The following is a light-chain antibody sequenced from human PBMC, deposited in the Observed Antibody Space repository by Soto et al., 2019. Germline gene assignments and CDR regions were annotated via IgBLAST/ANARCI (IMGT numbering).Light chain of an antibody. Sequence: DIQMTQSPSTLSASVGDRVTITCRASQSISSWLAWYQQKPGKAPKLLIYKASSLESGVPSRFSGSGSGTEFTLTISSLQPDDCATYYYQQYNSYSSTFGQGTKVEIK. CDR1: QSISSW. V-gene: IGKV1-5*03. CDR2: KAS. CDR3: QQYNSYSST. J-gene: IGKJ1*01.